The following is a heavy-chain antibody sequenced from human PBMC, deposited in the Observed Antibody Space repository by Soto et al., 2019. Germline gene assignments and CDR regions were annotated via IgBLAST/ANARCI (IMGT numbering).Heavy chain of an antibody. CDR3: ARGHARFTMVQGVIVWFDP. Sequence: SETLSLTCTVSGGSISSYYWSWIRQPPGKGLEWIGYIYYSGSTNYNPSLKSRVTISVDTSKNQFSLKLSSVTAADTAVYYCARGHARFTMVQGVIVWFDPWGQGTLVTVSS. V-gene: IGHV4-59*01. D-gene: IGHD3-10*01. CDR2: IYYSGST. CDR1: GGSISSYY. J-gene: IGHJ5*02.